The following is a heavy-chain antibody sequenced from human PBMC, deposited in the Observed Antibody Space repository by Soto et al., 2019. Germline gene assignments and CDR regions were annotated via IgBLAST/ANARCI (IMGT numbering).Heavy chain of an antibody. CDR2: VSGGGGST. CDR1: GFTFGNYG. D-gene: IGHD2-21*02. CDR3: AKGFIVVVTVIRPDDAFDA. V-gene: IGHV3-23*01. Sequence: GGSLRLSCAASGFTFGNYGMNWVRPAPGKGLEWVSGVSGGGGSTYYADSVKGRFTISRNPSKNTIFLEMNSRRAEDTAVYYCAKGFIVVVTVIRPDDAFDAWGQGTLVTVSS. J-gene: IGHJ5*01.